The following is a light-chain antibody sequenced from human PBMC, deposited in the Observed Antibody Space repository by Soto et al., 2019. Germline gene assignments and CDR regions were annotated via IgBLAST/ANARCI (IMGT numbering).Light chain of an antibody. Sequence: EIVLPQSPATLSVSPGERAALSCRASQSVSTNLAWYQQKPGQPPRLLIYFASTRATAVPARFTAGGSGTEFTLTISSLQSDDLAVYYCQQYDKWPRTFGQGTKVDI. V-gene: IGKV3-15*01. CDR3: QQYDKWPRT. CDR1: QSVSTN. J-gene: IGKJ1*01. CDR2: FAS.